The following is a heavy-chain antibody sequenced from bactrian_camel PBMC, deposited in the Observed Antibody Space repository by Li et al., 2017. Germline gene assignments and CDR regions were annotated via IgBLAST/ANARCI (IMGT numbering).Heavy chain of an antibody. CDR3: AADARQYAGSWRSLVADSFDY. CDR1: GSGYISETAC. D-gene: IGHD6*01. CDR2: IDSFRRT. J-gene: IGHJ4*01. V-gene: IGHV3S53*01. Sequence: QLGESGGGPVNAGGSLTLSGAASGSGYISETACMGWFRQAPGKQREGVALIDSFRRTTNADHVKGRFTISKDNAKNTLYLQMNSLKPEDTAMYYCAADARQYAGSWRSLVADSFDYWGQGTQVTVS.